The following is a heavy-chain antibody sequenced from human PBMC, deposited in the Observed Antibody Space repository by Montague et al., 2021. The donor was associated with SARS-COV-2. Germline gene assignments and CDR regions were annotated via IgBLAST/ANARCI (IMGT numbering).Heavy chain of an antibody. D-gene: IGHD3-10*01. CDR1: GGSISSYY. J-gene: IGHJ6*02. V-gene: IGHV4-59*01. CDR2: IYYSGST. Sequence: SETLSLTYTVSGGSISSYYWSWIRQPPGKGLEWIGYIYYSGSTNYNPSLKSRVTISVDTSKNQFSLKLSSVTAADTAVYYCAREGILWFGDLAPYYYGMDVWGQGTTVTVSS. CDR3: AREGILWFGDLAPYYYGMDV.